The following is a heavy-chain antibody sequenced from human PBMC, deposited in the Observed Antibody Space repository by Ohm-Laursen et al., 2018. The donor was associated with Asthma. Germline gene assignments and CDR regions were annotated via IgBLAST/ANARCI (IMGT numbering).Heavy chain of an antibody. V-gene: IGHV1-8*01. D-gene: IGHD3-22*01. CDR1: GGTFTNYV. CDR2: MNPNSGNT. Sequence: ASVKVSCNSSGGTFTNYVIGWVRQAPGQGLEGMGWMNPNSGNTGYAQKFQGRVTMTRNTSISTAYMELSSLRSEDTAVYYCALSYYDSSGRYYYYGMDVWGQGTTVTVSS. J-gene: IGHJ6*02. CDR3: ALSYYDSSGRYYYYGMDV.